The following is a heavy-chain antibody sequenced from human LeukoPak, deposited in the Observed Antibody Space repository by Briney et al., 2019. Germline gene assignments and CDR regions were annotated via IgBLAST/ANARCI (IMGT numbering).Heavy chain of an antibody. CDR2: VDPSDGAT. J-gene: IGHJ4*02. V-gene: IGHV1-46*01. D-gene: IGHD1-14*01. CDR1: GHTFTTYN. Sequence: ASVKVSCKASGHTFTTYNFYWVRQAPGQGLEWMGIVDPSDGATSYAQKFRGRVAMTRDMSTSTVYLELESLRSDDTALYYCARDRGRTSEFDSWGQGTLVTVSS. CDR3: ARDRGRTSEFDS.